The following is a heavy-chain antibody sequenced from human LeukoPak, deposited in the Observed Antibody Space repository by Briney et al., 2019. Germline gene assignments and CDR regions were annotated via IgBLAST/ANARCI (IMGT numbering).Heavy chain of an antibody. CDR2: IKEDGGEK. V-gene: IGHV3-7*01. CDR1: GFTFSSCW. D-gene: IGHD6-19*01. Sequence: PGGSLRLSCAASGFTFSSCWMSWFRQAPGKGLEWLANIKEDGGEKYYVDSVKGRFTISRDNAKNSLYLQMSSLRDKDTAVYYCAKYRPLAGLEYWGQGTLVTVSS. CDR3: AKYRPLAGLEY. J-gene: IGHJ4*02.